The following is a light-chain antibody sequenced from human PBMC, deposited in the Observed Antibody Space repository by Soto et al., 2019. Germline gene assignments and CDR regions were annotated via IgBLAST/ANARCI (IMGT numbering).Light chain of an antibody. CDR2: ENN. V-gene: IGLV2-14*01. CDR1: SSDVGGYNH. CDR3: HSYDSSLSVYV. Sequence: QSALTQPASVSGSPGQSITISCTGTSSDVGGYNHVSWYQQHPGKAPKLIIYENNNRPSGVPDRFSGSKSGTSASLAITGLQAEDEADYFCHSYDSSLSVYVFGTGTKVTVL. J-gene: IGLJ1*01.